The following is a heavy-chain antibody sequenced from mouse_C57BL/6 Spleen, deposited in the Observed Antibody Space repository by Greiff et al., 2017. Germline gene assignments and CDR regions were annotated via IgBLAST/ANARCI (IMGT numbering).Heavy chain of an antibody. V-gene: IGHV5-16*01. J-gene: IGHJ4*01. CDR1: GFTFSDYY. CDR3: ARDRGLRSFYAMDY. CDR2: INYDGSST. Sequence: EVKLVESEGGLVQPGSSMKLSCTASGFTFSDYYMAWVRQVPEKGLEWVANINYDGSSTYYLDSLKSRFIISRDNAKNILYLQMSSLKSEDTATYYCARDRGLRSFYAMDYWGQGTSVTVSS. D-gene: IGHD1-1*01.